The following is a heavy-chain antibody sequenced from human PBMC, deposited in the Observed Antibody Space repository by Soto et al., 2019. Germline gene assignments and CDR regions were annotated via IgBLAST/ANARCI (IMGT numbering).Heavy chain of an antibody. V-gene: IGHV4-4*02. CDR3: ARGRGRYSSGWSWFDP. Sequence: PSETLSLTCGVSGGTIRSPDLWTCVRQPPGKGLEWIGEIFQSGSTNYTPSLESRVTISVDKSKNQFSLTLTSVTAADTAVYFCARGRGRYSSGWSWFDPWGQGILVTVSS. CDR1: GGTIRSPDL. CDR2: IFQSGST. D-gene: IGHD6-19*01. J-gene: IGHJ5*02.